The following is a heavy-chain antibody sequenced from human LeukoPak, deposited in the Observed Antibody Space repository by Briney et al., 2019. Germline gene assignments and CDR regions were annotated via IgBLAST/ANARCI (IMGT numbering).Heavy chain of an antibody. D-gene: IGHD3-3*01. V-gene: IGHV3-21*01. Sequence: PGGSLRLSCAASGFTFSSYSMNWVRQAPEKGLEWVSSISSSSSYIYYADSVKGRFTISRDNAKNSLYLQMNSLRAEDTAVYYCARGRRIFGVVRYFDYWGQGTLVTASS. J-gene: IGHJ4*02. CDR3: ARGRRIFGVVRYFDY. CDR1: GFTFSSYS. CDR2: ISSSSSYI.